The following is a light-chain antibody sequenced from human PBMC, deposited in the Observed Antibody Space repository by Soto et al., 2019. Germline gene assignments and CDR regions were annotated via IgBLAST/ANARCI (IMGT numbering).Light chain of an antibody. CDR1: SSDVGAYNY. J-gene: IGLJ2*01. CDR3: SSYAGSSNFVV. CDR2: EVT. Sequence: QSALTQPPSASGSPGHAVTLSCTGTSSDVGAYNYVSWYQHHPGKAPKLMIYEVTRRPSGVPGRFSGSKSGNTASLTVSGLQAEDEAAYYCSSYAGSSNFVVFGGGTKLTVL. V-gene: IGLV2-8*01.